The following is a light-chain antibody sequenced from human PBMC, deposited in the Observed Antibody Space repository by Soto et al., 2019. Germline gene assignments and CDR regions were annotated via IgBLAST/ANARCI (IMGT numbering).Light chain of an antibody. CDR1: SGSVSTNYY. CDR2: STS. Sequence: QAVVTQEPSFSVSPGGTVTLTCGLSSGSVSTNYYPSWYQQTPGQAPRTLIYSTSTRSSGVPDRFSGSILGNKAALTIAGAQADDESDYYCVLYMGRGIVVFGGGTQLTVL. CDR3: VLYMGRGIVV. J-gene: IGLJ3*02. V-gene: IGLV8-61*01.